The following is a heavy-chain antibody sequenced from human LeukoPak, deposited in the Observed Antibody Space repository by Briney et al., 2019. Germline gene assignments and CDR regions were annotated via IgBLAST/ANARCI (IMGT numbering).Heavy chain of an antibody. CDR1: GFTFSSYG. J-gene: IGHJ5*02. Sequence: PGGSLRLSCAASGFTFSSYGMHWVRQASGKGLEWVGRIRNKANNYATAYAASVKGRFTISRDDSKNTAYLQMDSLKTEDTAVYYCTSGIRYFSWGQGTLVTVSS. V-gene: IGHV3-73*01. CDR3: TSGIRYFS. D-gene: IGHD3-9*01. CDR2: IRNKANNYAT.